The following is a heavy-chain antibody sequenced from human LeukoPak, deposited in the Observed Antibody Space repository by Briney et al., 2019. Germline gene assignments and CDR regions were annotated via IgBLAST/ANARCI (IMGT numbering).Heavy chain of an antibody. Sequence: ASVKVSCKASGYTFTGYYMHWVRQAPRQGLEWMGWINPNSGGTNYAQKFQGRVTMTRDTSISTAYMELSRLRSDDTAVYYCASNIVVAYDAFDIWGQGTMVTVSS. D-gene: IGHD2-2*01. J-gene: IGHJ3*02. V-gene: IGHV1-2*02. CDR1: GYTFTGYY. CDR3: ASNIVVAYDAFDI. CDR2: INPNSGGT.